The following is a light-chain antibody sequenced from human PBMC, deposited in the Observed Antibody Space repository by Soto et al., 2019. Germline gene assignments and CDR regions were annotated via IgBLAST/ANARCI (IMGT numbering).Light chain of an antibody. Sequence: EIVLTQSPGTLSLSPGERATLSCRASQSITRNYLAWYQQKSGQAPRLLIYGASSRATGIPDRFSGSGSATDFTLTISRLQPEDFAVYFCQQYEQSPRTFGQGTKVDIK. CDR3: QQYEQSPRT. V-gene: IGKV3-20*01. CDR2: GAS. CDR1: QSITRNY. J-gene: IGKJ1*01.